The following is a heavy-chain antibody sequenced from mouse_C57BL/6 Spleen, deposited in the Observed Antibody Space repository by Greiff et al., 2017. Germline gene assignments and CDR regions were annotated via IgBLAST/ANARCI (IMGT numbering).Heavy chain of an antibody. CDR3: ATSNWVFAY. J-gene: IGHJ3*01. CDR2: INPNNGGT. V-gene: IGHV1-26*01. Sequence: VQLQQSGPELVKPGASVKISCKASGYTFTDYYMNWVKQSHGKSLEWIGDINPNNGGTSYNQKFKGKATLTVDKSSSTAYMELRSLTSEDSAVXYCATSNWVFAYWGQGTLVTVSA. CDR1: GYTFTDYY. D-gene: IGHD4-1*01.